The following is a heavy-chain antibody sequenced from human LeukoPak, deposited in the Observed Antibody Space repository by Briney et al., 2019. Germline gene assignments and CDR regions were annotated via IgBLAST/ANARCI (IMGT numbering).Heavy chain of an antibody. V-gene: IGHV1-2*02. CDR3: ASHGLELDYFDY. Sequence: ASVKVSCKASGYTFTGYYMHWVRQAPGQGLEWMGRINPNSGGTNYAQKFQGRVTITRDTSISTAYMELSRLRSDDTAVYYCASHGLELDYFDYWGQGTLVTVSS. J-gene: IGHJ4*02. CDR2: INPNSGGT. D-gene: IGHD1-1*01. CDR1: GYTFTGYY.